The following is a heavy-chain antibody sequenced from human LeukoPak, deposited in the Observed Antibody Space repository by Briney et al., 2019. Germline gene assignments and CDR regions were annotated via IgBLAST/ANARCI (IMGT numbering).Heavy chain of an antibody. CDR2: INSDGSST. CDR3: VRGPRAFDI. CDR1: GFTFSSYW. Sequence: PGGSLRLSCAASGFTFSSYWMHWVRQAPEKGLVWVSRINSDGSSTNYADSVKGRFTISRDNAKNTLYLQVDSLRAEDTAVYYCVRGPRAFDIWGQGTMVTVSS. V-gene: IGHV3-74*01. J-gene: IGHJ3*02.